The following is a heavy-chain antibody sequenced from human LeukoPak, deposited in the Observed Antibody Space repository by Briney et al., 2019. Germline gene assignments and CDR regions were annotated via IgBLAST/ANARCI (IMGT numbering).Heavy chain of an antibody. CDR3: ASRGYSYGPNYYYGMDV. Sequence: SETLSLTCTVSGGSISSYYWSWLRQPPGKGLEWIGYIYYSGSTNYNPSLKSRVTISVDTSKNQFSLKLSSVTAADTAVYYCASRGYSYGPNYYYGMDVWGQGTTVTVSS. D-gene: IGHD5-18*01. CDR2: IYYSGST. CDR1: GGSISSYY. J-gene: IGHJ6*02. V-gene: IGHV4-59*08.